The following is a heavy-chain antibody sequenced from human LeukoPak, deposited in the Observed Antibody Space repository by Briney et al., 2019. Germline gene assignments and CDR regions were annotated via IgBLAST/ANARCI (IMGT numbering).Heavy chain of an antibody. J-gene: IGHJ4*02. CDR3: AKGQEMATTPPGY. CDR1: GFTFSDYY. V-gene: IGHV3-11*04. CDR2: ISRSISTI. D-gene: IGHD5-24*01. Sequence: GGSLRLSCAASGFTFSDYYMAWIRQAPGKGLEWVSYISRSISTIHYADSVKGRFTISRDNAKNSLYLQMNSLRAEDTAIYYCAKGQEMATTPPGYWGQGTLVTVSS.